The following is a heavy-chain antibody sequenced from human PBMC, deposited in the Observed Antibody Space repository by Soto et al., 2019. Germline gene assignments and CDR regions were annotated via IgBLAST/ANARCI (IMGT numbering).Heavy chain of an antibody. Sequence: QVPLVQSGAEVKKPGSSVKVSCKASGGTFSSYAISWVRQAPGQGLEWMGGIIPIFGTANYAQKFQGRVTITADESTSTAYMELSSLRSEDTAVYYCARASRKNSGPYYYYYYGMDVWGQGTTVTVSS. CDR3: ARASRKNSGPYYYYYYGMDV. CDR1: GGTFSSYA. V-gene: IGHV1-69*01. D-gene: IGHD6-13*01. CDR2: IIPIFGTA. J-gene: IGHJ6*02.